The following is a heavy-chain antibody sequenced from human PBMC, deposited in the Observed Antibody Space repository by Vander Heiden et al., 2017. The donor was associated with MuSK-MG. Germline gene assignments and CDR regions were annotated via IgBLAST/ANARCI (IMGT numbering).Heavy chain of an antibody. J-gene: IGHJ4*02. V-gene: IGHV3-30*04. CDR2: ISYDGSNK. CDR3: ARDMTNYYGSGSMGY. Sequence: QVQLVESGGGVVQPGRSLRLSFAASGFTFSTHALHWVRQAPGEGLEWVAVISYDGSNKFYADSVKGRFTISRDKSKNTLYLQMNSLRAEDTAVYYCARDMTNYYGSGSMGYWGQGTLVTVSS. CDR1: GFTFSTHA. D-gene: IGHD3-10*01.